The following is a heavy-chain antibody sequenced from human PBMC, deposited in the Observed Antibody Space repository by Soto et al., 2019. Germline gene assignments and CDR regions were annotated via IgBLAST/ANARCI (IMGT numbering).Heavy chain of an antibody. CDR1: GYTFTSFY. Sequence: QVQLVQSGAEVKNPGASVKLSCKASGYTFTSFYIHWVRQAPGQGLEWMAIINPNGGSTNYAPNLQGRVTLTRDTSTNTVYIELSSLGSEDTAVYYCARGITSGDYWGQGTLVTVSS. D-gene: IGHD1-20*01. V-gene: IGHV1-46*03. J-gene: IGHJ4*02. CDR3: ARGITSGDY. CDR2: INPNGGST.